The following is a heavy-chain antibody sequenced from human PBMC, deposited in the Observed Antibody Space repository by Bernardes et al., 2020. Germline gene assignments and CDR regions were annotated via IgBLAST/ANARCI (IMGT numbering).Heavy chain of an antibody. V-gene: IGHV1-3*03. D-gene: IGHD3-3*01. CDR1: GYNFISHI. J-gene: IGHJ4*02. CDR2: INPGNGER. Sequence: ASVKVSCEASGYNFISHIIHWVRQAPGQSLEWMGWINPGNGERRYSEGFQGRVTITGDTSASTAYMELSSLRSEDTAVYYCARLTDDLRGSPFGAHPGDFDHWGQGALVTVSS. CDR3: ARLTDDLRGSPFGAHPGDFDH.